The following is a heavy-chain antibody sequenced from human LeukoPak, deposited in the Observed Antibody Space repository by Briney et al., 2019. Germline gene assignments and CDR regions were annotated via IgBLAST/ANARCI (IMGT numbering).Heavy chain of an antibody. CDR2: IIPIFGTA. V-gene: IGHV1-69*13. Sequence: GASVKVSCKASGGTFSSCAISWVRQAPGQGLEWMGGIIPIFGTANYAQKFQGRVTITADESTSTAYMELSSLRSEDTAVYYCARASYGSGSYQSNPTPEDYWGQGTLVTVSS. D-gene: IGHD3-10*01. CDR3: ARASYGSGSYQSNPTPEDY. J-gene: IGHJ4*02. CDR1: GGTFSSCA.